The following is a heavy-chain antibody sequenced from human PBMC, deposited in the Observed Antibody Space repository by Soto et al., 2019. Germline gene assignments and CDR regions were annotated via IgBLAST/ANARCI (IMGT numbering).Heavy chain of an antibody. Sequence: QVQLVESGGGVVQPGRSLRLSCAASGFTFSHYAMHWVRQVPGKGLEWVALMSYDGSNEYYADSVKGRFTISRDNSKNTLYLQMFSLRAEDTAVYYCAKDGSHNFDYWGQGTLVTVSS. CDR1: GFTFSHYA. CDR2: MSYDGSNE. CDR3: AKDGSHNFDY. V-gene: IGHV3-30*18. J-gene: IGHJ4*02. D-gene: IGHD1-26*01.